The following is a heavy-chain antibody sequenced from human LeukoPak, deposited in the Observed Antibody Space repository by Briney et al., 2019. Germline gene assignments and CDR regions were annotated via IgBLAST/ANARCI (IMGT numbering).Heavy chain of an antibody. CDR2: IYSRGST. D-gene: IGHD2-2*01. J-gene: IGHJ6*03. V-gene: IGHV4-39*07. CDR1: GGSISSSNYY. CDR3: AREADLGYCSSTSCSAMDV. Sequence: SETLSLTCIVSGGSISSSNYYWGWIRQSPGKGLEWIGSIYSRGSTYYNPSLKSRVIVSSDMSKNQFSLKLSSVTAADTAVYYCAREADLGYCSSTSCSAMDVWGKGTTVTISS.